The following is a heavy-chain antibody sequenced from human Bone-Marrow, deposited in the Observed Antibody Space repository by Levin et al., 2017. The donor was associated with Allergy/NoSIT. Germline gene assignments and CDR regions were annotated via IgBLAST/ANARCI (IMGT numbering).Heavy chain of an antibody. CDR2: INPSGGST. D-gene: IGHD3-10*01. V-gene: IGHV1-46*03. Sequence: GESLKISCKASGYTFTSYYMHWVRQAPGQGLEWMGIINPSGGSTSYAQKFQGRVTMTRDTSTSTVYMELSSLRSEDTAVYYCARYYGSGSYYAYWGQGTLVTVSS. CDR3: ARYYGSGSYYAY. CDR1: GYTFTSYY. J-gene: IGHJ4*02.